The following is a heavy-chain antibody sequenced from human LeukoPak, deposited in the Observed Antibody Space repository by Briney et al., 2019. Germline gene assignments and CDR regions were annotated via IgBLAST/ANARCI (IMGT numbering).Heavy chain of an antibody. CDR2: ISINGGSR. Sequence: PGGSLRLSCAASGFTFNTFAIQWLRQAPGKGLEYVSAISINGGSRYYANSVKDRFTVSRDNSQNTLFLQMGSLRPEDTAVYYCARLRQGYSGYVPPDYWGQGTLVTVS. CDR1: GFTFNTFA. J-gene: IGHJ4*02. D-gene: IGHD5-12*01. CDR3: ARLRQGYSGYVPPDY. V-gene: IGHV3-64*01.